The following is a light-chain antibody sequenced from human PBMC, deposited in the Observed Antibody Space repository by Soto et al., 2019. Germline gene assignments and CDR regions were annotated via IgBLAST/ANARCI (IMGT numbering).Light chain of an antibody. V-gene: IGLV1-47*02. J-gene: IGLJ3*02. CDR2: SND. Sequence: QSVLTQPPSASGTPGQRVTISCSGSHSNSGSNYVYWYQQLPGTAPKLLIYSNDQRPSGVPDRFSGSKSGATASLAISGLRSEDEATYYCASWDDSLSGPVFGGGTKVTVL. CDR1: HSNSGSNY. CDR3: ASWDDSLSGPV.